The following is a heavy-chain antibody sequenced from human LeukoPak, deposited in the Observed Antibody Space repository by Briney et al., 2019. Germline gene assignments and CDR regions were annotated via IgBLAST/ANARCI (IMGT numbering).Heavy chain of an antibody. CDR2: ISWNSGSI. V-gene: IGHV3-9*03. J-gene: IGHJ4*02. CDR3: ARGDRFRYSYADY. D-gene: IGHD5-18*01. Sequence: GRSLRLSCAASGFTFDDYAMHWVRQAPGKGLEWVSGISWNSGSIGYADSVKGRFTISRDNAKNSLYLQMNSLRAKDMALYYCARGDRFRYSYADYWGQGTLVTVSS. CDR1: GFTFDDYA.